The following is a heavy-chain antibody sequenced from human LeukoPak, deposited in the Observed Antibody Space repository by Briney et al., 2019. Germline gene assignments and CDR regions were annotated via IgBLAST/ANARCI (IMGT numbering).Heavy chain of an antibody. CDR2: IIPIFGIA. D-gene: IGHD2-15*01. CDR1: GGTFSSYA. J-gene: IGHJ5*02. V-gene: IGHV1-69*04. Sequence: SSVKVSCKASGGTFSSYAISWVRQAPGQGLEWMGRIIPIFGIANYAQKFQGRVTITADKSTSTAYMELSSLRSEDTAVYYCARDHCSGGSCYSRGPWHNWFDPWGQGTLVTVSS. CDR3: ARDHCSGGSCYSRGPWHNWFDP.